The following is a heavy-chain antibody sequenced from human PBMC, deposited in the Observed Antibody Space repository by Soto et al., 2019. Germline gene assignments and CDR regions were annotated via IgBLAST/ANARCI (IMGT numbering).Heavy chain of an antibody. J-gene: IGHJ6*03. D-gene: IGHD3-22*01. CDR1: GFSLSNARMG. CDR3: ARIDPMTPAHYYYYYMDV. Sequence: SGPTLVNPTETLTLTCTVSGFSLSNARMGASWIRQPPGKALEWLAHIFSNDEKSYSTSLKSRLTISKDTSKSQVVLTMTNMDPVDTATYYCARIDPMTPAHYYYYYMDVWGKGTTVTVSS. V-gene: IGHV2-26*01. CDR2: IFSNDEK.